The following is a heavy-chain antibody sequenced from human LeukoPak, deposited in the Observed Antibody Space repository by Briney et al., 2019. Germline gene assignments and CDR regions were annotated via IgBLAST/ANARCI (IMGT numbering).Heavy chain of an antibody. V-gene: IGHV1-58*01. CDR1: GFTFTSSA. Sequence: SVKVSCKASGFTFTSSAVQWVRQAPGQRLEWIGWIVVGSGNTNYAQKFQERVTITRDMSTSTAYMELSSLRSEDTAVYYCAADREEQQLARSWFDPWGQGTLVTASS. CDR2: IVVGSGNT. CDR3: AADREEQQLARSWFDP. J-gene: IGHJ5*02. D-gene: IGHD6-13*01.